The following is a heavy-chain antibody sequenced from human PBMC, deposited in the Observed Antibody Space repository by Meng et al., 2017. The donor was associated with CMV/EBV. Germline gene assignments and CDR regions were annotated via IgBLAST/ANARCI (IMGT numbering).Heavy chain of an antibody. Sequence: QIPLSGSVPPLVKPTTTLRLTCTFSGFSLSTSGVGVGWIRQPPGKALEWLALIYWDDDKRYSPSLKSRLTITKDTSKNQVVLTMTNMDPVDTATYYCARIAAAGRFDYWGQGTLVTVSS. V-gene: IGHV2-5*02. CDR3: ARIAAAGRFDY. J-gene: IGHJ4*02. D-gene: IGHD6-13*01. CDR1: GFSLSTSGVG. CDR2: IYWDDDK.